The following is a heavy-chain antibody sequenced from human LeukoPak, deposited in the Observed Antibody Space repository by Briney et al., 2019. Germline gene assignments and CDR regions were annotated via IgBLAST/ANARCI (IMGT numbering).Heavy chain of an antibody. CDR3: VKDIHYYGSGNYYNGYFDY. D-gene: IGHD3-10*01. J-gene: IGHJ4*02. CDR1: GFSFSNYA. Sequence: GGSLRLSCSASGFSFSNYAMHWVRQAPGKGLEYVSAISSSGGSTYYADSVKGRFTISRDNSKNTLYLQVSSLRAEDTDVYYCVKDIHYYGSGNYYNGYFDYWGQGTLVTVSS. CDR2: ISSSGGST. V-gene: IGHV3-64D*09.